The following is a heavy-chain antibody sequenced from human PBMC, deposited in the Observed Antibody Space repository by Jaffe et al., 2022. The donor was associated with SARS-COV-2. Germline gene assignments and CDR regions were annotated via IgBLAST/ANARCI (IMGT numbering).Heavy chain of an antibody. Sequence: QVQLVQSGAEVKKPGSSVKVSCKASGGTFSGHTISWVRQAPGHGLEWMGWIIPILGITNYAQKFQGRVTITADKSASTAYMELSSLRSEDTAVYYCSRAAQYCSGGSCSRGGGYFDYWGQGTLVTASS. J-gene: IGHJ4*02. V-gene: IGHV1-69*02. D-gene: IGHD2-15*01. CDR2: IIPILGIT. CDR3: SRAAQYCSGGSCSRGGGYFDY. CDR1: GGTFSGHT.